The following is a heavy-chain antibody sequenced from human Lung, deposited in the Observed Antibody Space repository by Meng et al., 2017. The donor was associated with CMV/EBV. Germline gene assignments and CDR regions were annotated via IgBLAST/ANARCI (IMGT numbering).Heavy chain of an antibody. CDR1: GFTFSRFA. D-gene: IGHD6-19*01. CDR3: ARGIAVAPPSD. V-gene: IGHV3-30-3*01. J-gene: IGHJ4*02. Sequence: SXKISCAASGFTFSRFAMHWVRQAPGKGLEWVAVISYDGSNKYYADSVKGRFTISRDNSENTLYLQMNSLRAEDTAVYHCARGIAVAPPSDWGQGTLVNGYS. CDR2: ISYDGSNK.